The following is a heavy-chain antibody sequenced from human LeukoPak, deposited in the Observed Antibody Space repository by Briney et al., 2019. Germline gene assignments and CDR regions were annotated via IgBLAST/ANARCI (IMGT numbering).Heavy chain of an antibody. Sequence: SETLSLTCTVSGGSISSYYWSWIRQPAGKGLEWIGRIYTSGSTNYNPSLKSRVTISVDKSKNQFSLKLSFVTAADTAVYYCARDGVTIFGVVIAFDYWGQGTLVTVSS. CDR2: IYTSGST. J-gene: IGHJ4*02. CDR1: GGSISSYY. D-gene: IGHD3-3*01. CDR3: ARDGVTIFGVVIAFDY. V-gene: IGHV4-4*07.